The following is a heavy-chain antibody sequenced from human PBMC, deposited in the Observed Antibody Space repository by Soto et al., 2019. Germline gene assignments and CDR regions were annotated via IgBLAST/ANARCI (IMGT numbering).Heavy chain of an antibody. J-gene: IGHJ4*02. CDR1: GGTFSSYA. D-gene: IGHD1-26*01. CDR2: INAGNGNT. Sequence: ASVKVSCKASGGTFSSYAISWVRQAPGQRLEWMGWINAGNGNTKYSQKFQGRVTITRDTSASTAYMELSSLRSEDTAVYYCARAEWELLGFDYWGQGTLVTVSS. V-gene: IGHV1-3*01. CDR3: ARAEWELLGFDY.